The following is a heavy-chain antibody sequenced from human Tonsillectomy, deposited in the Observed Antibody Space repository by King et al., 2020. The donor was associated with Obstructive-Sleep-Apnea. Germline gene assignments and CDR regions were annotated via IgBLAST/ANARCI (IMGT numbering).Heavy chain of an antibody. Sequence: VQLVQSGGGAVQPARSLRPSCAASGFTFSSYGMHWVRQAPGKGLEWVAVISYDGRSKYYADSVKGRFTISRDNSKNTLFLQIHSLRGEDTAVYYCAKPTGSYEFFYYGMDVWGQGTAVTVSS. V-gene: IGHV3-30*18. D-gene: IGHD3-10*01. J-gene: IGHJ6*02. CDR2: ISYDGRSK. CDR3: AKPTGSYEFFYYGMDV. CDR1: GFTFSSYG.